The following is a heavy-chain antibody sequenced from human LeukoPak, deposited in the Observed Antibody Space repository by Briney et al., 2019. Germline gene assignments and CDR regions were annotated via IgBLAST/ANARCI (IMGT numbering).Heavy chain of an antibody. CDR2: FYYRGST. Sequence: SDTLSLTCTVSGGPISSYYWSWIRQPPGKGLEWIGYFYYRGSTNYNPSLKSRVSISVDTSKNQWSLKLSSVTAADTAVYYCASMSAYDYFFNCWGQGTLVTVSS. CDR1: GGPISSYY. V-gene: IGHV4-59*07. J-gene: IGHJ4*02. CDR3: ASMSAYDYFFNC. D-gene: IGHD5-12*01.